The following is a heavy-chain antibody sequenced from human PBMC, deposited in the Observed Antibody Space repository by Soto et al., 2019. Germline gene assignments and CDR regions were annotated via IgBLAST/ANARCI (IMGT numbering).Heavy chain of an antibody. CDR3: ASPSSAYCSDTSCYVDTFHY. V-gene: IGHV4-38-2*01. Sequence: SETLSLTCAVSITNIYYFGWIRQPPGKGLEWIGSIYHSGSTYYNPSLKSRVTISVETSRNQFSLKLRSVTAADTAVYLCASPSSAYCSDTSCYVDTFHYWGQGIMVTVSS. D-gene: IGHD2-2*01. CDR1: ITNIYY. CDR2: IYHSGST. J-gene: IGHJ4*02.